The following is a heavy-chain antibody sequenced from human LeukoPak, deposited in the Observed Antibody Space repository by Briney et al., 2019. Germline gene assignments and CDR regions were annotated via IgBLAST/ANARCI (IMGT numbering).Heavy chain of an antibody. V-gene: IGHV4-39*07. D-gene: IGHD3-10*01. Sequence: SETLSLTCTVSGGSISSGGYYWGWIRQPPGKGLEWIGSIYYSGSTYYNPSLKSRVTISVDTSKNQFSLKLSSVTAADTAVYYCARGGYYYGSGSFYYFDYWGQGTLVTVSS. CDR3: ARGGYYYGSGSFYYFDY. CDR2: IYYSGST. J-gene: IGHJ4*02. CDR1: GGSISSGGYY.